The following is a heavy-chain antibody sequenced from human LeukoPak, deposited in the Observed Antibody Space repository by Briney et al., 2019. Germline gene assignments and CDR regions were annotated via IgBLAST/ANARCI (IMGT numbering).Heavy chain of an antibody. D-gene: IGHD2-15*01. Sequence: SVKVSCKASGGTFSSYAISWVRQAPGQGLEWMGGIIPIFGTANYAQKFQGRVTITADKSTSTAYMELSSLRSEDTAMYYCARTSKGCSGGSCYYYYMDVWGKRTTVTVSS. V-gene: IGHV1-69*06. CDR1: GGTFSSYA. CDR2: IIPIFGTA. J-gene: IGHJ6*03. CDR3: ARTSKGCSGGSCYYYYMDV.